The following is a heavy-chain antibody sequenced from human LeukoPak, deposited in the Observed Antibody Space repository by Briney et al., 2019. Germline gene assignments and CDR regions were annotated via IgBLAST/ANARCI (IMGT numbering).Heavy chain of an antibody. CDR1: GFTFTNYG. Sequence: GGSLRLSCVASGFTFTNYGMTWVRQAPGKGLEWVSGISGSGDSAQYADSVKGRFTISRDNSKSTLYLQMNSLRAEDTAVYYCAKLQDSSAYANFDYCGQGTLVTVSS. CDR2: ISGSGDSA. J-gene: IGHJ4*02. D-gene: IGHD3-22*01. CDR3: AKLQDSSAYANFDY. V-gene: IGHV3-23*01.